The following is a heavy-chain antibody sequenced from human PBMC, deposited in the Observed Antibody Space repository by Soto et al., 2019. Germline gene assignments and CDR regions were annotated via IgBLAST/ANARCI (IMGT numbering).Heavy chain of an antibody. Sequence: PSETLSLTCTVSGGSISSYYWIWIRQPPGKGLEWIGYIYYSGSTNYNPSLKSRVTISVDTSKNQFSLKLSSVTAADTAVYYCARDNGSGSYYNHYYYYGMDVWGQGTTVTVSS. V-gene: IGHV4-59*01. CDR2: IYYSGST. J-gene: IGHJ6*02. D-gene: IGHD3-10*01. CDR1: GGSISSYY. CDR3: ARDNGSGSYYNHYYYYGMDV.